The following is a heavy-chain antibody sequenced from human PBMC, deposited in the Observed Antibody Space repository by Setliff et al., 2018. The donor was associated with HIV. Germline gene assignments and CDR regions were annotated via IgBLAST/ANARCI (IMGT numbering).Heavy chain of an antibody. J-gene: IGHJ3*01. Sequence: AGGSLRLSCAASGFTLTDYPMHWVRQAPGNGLEWVAVIASHGNWHDYAASVKGRFTISRDDSKNTLYLQMNSLRAEDTALYYCARGQFRLRPDSLDLWGQGTLVTVS. CDR1: GFTLTDYP. D-gene: IGHD2-21*01. CDR2: IASHGNWH. CDR3: ARGQFRLRPDSLDL. V-gene: IGHV3-30*04.